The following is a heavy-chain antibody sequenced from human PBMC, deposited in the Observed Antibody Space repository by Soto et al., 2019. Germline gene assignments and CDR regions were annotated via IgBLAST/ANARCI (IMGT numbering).Heavy chain of an antibody. V-gene: IGHV4-39*01. J-gene: IGHJ4*02. CDR2: IYYSGST. CDR3: ARRSYGYYGLDY. CDR1: GGSISSSSYY. Sequence: SETLSLTCTVSGGSISSSSYYWGWIRQPPGKGLEWIGSIYYSGSTYYNPSLKSRVTISVDTSKNQFSLKLSSVTAADTAVYYCARRSYGYYGLDYWGQGTLVTVSS. D-gene: IGHD5-18*01.